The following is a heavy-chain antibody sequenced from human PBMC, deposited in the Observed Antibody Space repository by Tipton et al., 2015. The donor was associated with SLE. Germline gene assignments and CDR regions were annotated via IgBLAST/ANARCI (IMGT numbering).Heavy chain of an antibody. CDR1: GFTFSSYS. CDR2: INHSGST. CDR3: ARGQGYDFWSGYYYYMDV. D-gene: IGHD3-3*01. J-gene: IGHJ6*03. V-gene: IGHV4-34*01. Sequence: LRLSCAASGFTFSSYSMNWVRQAPGKGLEWIGEINHSGSTNYNPSLKSRVTISVDTSKNQFSLKLSSVTAADTAVYYCARGQGYDFWSGYYYYMDVWGKGTTVTVSS.